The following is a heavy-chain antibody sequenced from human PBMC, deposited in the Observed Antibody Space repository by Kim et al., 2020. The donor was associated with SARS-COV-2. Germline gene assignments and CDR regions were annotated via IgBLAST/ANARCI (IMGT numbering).Heavy chain of an antibody. J-gene: IGHJ6*02. D-gene: IGHD1-1*01. V-gene: IGHV1-69*13. CDR2: IIPIFGTA. CDR3: ARWRNWNDALYYYYYGMDV. Sequence: SVKVSCKASGGTFRSYAISWVRQAPGQGLEWMEGIIPIFGTANYAQKFQGRVTITADESTSTAYMELSSLRSEDTAVYYCARWRNWNDALYYYYYGMDVWGQGTTVTVSS. CDR1: GGTFRSYA.